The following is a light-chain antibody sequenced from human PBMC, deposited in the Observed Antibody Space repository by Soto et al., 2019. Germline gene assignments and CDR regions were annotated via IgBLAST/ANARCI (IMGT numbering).Light chain of an antibody. Sequence: QSVLTQPASVSGSPGQSITISCTGTSSDVGGYNYVSWYQQHPGKAPKLMIYDVSNRPSGVSNRFSGSKSGNTASLTLSGLQAEAEADYYCSSYTSSSTYWVFGGGTQLTVL. V-gene: IGLV2-14*01. CDR3: SSYTSSSTYWV. J-gene: IGLJ3*02. CDR1: SSDVGGYNY. CDR2: DVS.